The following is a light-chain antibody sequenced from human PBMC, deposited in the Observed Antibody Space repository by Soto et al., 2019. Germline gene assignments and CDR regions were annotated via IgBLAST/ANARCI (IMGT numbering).Light chain of an antibody. CDR3: QQSYSTPRT. CDR1: QSISNH. J-gene: IGKJ1*01. CDR2: AAS. Sequence: DLQMTQSPSSLSASVEDRVIITCRASQSISNHLHWYQQKPGKAPKLLIFAASSLQSGVPSRFSGSGSGTDFTLTISSLQPEDFATYYCQQSYSTPRTFGQGTKVDIK. V-gene: IGKV1-39*01.